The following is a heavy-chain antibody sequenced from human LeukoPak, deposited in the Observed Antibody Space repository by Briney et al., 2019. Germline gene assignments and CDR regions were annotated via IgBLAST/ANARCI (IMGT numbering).Heavy chain of an antibody. CDR1: GFTFDDYA. D-gene: IGHD6-13*01. J-gene: IGHJ4*02. Sequence: GGSLRLSCAASGFTFDDYAMHWVRQAPGKGLEWVSGISWNSGSIGYADSVKGRFTISRDNAKNSLYLRMNSLRAEDTALYYCAKDIGAAADYFDYWGQGTLVTVSS. CDR3: AKDIGAAADYFDY. V-gene: IGHV3-9*01. CDR2: ISWNSGSI.